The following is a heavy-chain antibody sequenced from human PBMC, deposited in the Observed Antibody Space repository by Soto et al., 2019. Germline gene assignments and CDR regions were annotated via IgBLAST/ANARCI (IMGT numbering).Heavy chain of an antibody. J-gene: IGHJ4*02. CDR2: ISYDGSNK. CDR1: GFTFSSYA. V-gene: IGHV3-30-3*01. Sequence: QVQLVESGGGVVQPGRSLRLSCAASGFTFSSYAMHWVRQAPGKGLEWVAVISYDGSNKYYADSVKGRFTISRDNSKNTLYLQMNSLRAEDTAVYYCARTDGSSGYYSGIDYWGQGTLVTVSS. CDR3: ARTDGSSGYYSGIDY. D-gene: IGHD3-22*01.